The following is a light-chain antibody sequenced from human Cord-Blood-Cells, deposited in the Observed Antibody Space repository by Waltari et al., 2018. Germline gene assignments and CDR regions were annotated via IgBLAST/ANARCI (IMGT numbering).Light chain of an antibody. CDR1: SSDVGGYNY. V-gene: IGLV2-11*01. Sequence: QSALTQPRSVSGSPGQSVTISCTGTSSDVGGYNYVSWYQQHPGKAPTLMIYDFSKRPSGVPDRFSGSKSGNTASLTISGRQAEDEADYYCCSYAGSYTPMVFGGGTKLTVL. CDR3: CSYAGSYTPMV. J-gene: IGLJ3*02. CDR2: DFS.